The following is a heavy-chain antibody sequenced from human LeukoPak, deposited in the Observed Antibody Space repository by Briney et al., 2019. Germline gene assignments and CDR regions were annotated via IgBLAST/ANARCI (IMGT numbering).Heavy chain of an antibody. CDR2: INHSGST. V-gene: IGHV4-34*01. D-gene: IGHD3-22*01. CDR1: GGSFSGYY. J-gene: IGHJ4*02. CDR3: ARAPDYYDSSGYYMGYDY. Sequence: SETLSLTCAVYGGSFSGYYWSWIRQPPGKGLEWIGEINHSGSTNYNPSLKSRVTISVDTSKNQFSLKLSSVTAADTAVYYCARAPDYYDSSGYYMGYDYWGQGTLVTVSS.